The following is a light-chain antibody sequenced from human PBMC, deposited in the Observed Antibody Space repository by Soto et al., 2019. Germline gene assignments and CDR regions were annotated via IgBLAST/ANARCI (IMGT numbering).Light chain of an antibody. CDR3: QQYGSSAWT. Sequence: EIVLTQSPGTLSLSPGERANLSCRASQSVSGSYLAWYQQKPGQAPRLLIYGSSSRATVIPDRFSGSGSGTDFTLNSSRLEPEDFAVYYCQQYGSSAWTFVQGTKVEIK. J-gene: IGKJ1*01. CDR2: GSS. V-gene: IGKV3-20*01. CDR1: QSVSGSY.